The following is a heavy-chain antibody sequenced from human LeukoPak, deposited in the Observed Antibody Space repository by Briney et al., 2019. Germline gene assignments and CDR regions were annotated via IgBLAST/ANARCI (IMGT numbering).Heavy chain of an antibody. CDR3: ARGTHPGFGDLSYRMDV. J-gene: IGHJ6*04. CDR1: GYTFTRYA. CDR2: INAGNGNT. V-gene: IGHV1-3*01. Sequence: GASVKVSCKASGYTFTRYAIHWVRQAPGQRLEWMGWINAGNGNTQYSQKFQGRVTITRDTSASTAYMELSSLRSEDTAVYYCARGTHPGFGDLSYRMDVWGKGTTVTVSS. D-gene: IGHD3-10*01.